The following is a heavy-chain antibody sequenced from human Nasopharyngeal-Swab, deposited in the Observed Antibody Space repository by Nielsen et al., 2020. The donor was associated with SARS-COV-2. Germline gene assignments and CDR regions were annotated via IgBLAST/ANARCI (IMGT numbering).Heavy chain of an antibody. CDR2: TYYGSKWYN. D-gene: IGHD3-9*01. CDR3: ARGFLQTGFDY. CDR1: GASVSSNNVG. J-gene: IGHJ4*02. Sequence: SETLSLTCAISGASVSSNNVGWNWLRQSPSRGLEWLGRTYYGSKWYNHYAPSVKSRVTIKPDTSKNQFSLQMDSVTPEDSAVYYCARGFLQTGFDYWGQGTLVTVSS. V-gene: IGHV6-1*01.